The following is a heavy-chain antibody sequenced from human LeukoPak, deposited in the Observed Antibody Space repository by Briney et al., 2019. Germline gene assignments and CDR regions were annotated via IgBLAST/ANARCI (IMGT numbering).Heavy chain of an antibody. J-gene: IGHJ4*02. CDR2: ISSSSSTI. V-gene: IGHV3-48*04. D-gene: IGHD5-18*01. Sequence: GGSLRLSCAASGFTFSSYSMNWVRQAPGKGLEWVSYISSSSSTIYYADSVEGRFTISRDNAKNSLYLQMNSLRAEDTAVYYCARDWIQLPDYWGQGTLVTVSS. CDR1: GFTFSSYS. CDR3: ARDWIQLPDY.